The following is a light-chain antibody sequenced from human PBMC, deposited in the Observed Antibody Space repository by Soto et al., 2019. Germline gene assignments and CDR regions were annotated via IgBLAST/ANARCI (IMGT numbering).Light chain of an antibody. CDR3: QSYDSTLSDRYV. CDR2: GNI. CDR1: GKGHD. J-gene: IGLJ1*01. Sequence: QSVLTQPPSVSGAPGQRVTISCTGGKGHDVHWYQHLPGRAPKLLIFGNINRPSGVPDRFSGSKSGTSASLTITGLQAEDEGDYYCQSYDSTLSDRYVFGTGTKLTVL. V-gene: IGLV1-40*02.